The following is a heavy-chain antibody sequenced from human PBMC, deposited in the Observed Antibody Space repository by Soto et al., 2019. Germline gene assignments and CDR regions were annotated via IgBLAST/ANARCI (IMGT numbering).Heavy chain of an antibody. CDR1: GFSLSTSGVG. V-gene: IGHV2-5*02. CDR2: IYWDDDK. J-gene: IGHJ1*01. D-gene: IGHD3-9*01. Sequence: QITLKESGPTLVKPTQTLTLTCTFSGFSLSTSGVGVGWIRQPPGKALEWLALIYWDDDKRYSPSLKSRLTITTDTSKNQVVLTMTNMDPVDTATYYCAHSPRLYDILTGYYNPHFFQHWGQDTLVTVSS. CDR3: AHSPRLYDILTGYYNPHFFQH.